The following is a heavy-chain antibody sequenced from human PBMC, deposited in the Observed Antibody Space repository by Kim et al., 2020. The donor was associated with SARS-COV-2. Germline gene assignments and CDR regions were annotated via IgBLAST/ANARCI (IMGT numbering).Heavy chain of an antibody. V-gene: IGHV3-23*01. Sequence: SVKGRFTISRDNTKNTLYLQMNSLRAEDTAVYYCAKVPLLWFGEFNYFDYWGQGTLVTVSS. D-gene: IGHD3-10*01. CDR3: AKVPLLWFGEFNYFDY. J-gene: IGHJ4*02.